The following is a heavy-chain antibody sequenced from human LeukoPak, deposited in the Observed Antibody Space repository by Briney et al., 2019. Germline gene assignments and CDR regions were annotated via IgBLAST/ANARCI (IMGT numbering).Heavy chain of an antibody. D-gene: IGHD3-16*01. CDR3: ASAPWQASIGGLDY. CDR2: IYYTGAT. Sequence: SETLSLTCTVSGGSITSSTYYWGWIRQPPGKGLEWIGAIYYTGATYYNPSLRSRVTVSVDTSKNHFSLNLRSVTAADTALYYCASAPWQASIGGLDYWGQGTLVTVSS. CDR1: GGSITSSTYY. V-gene: IGHV4-39*02. J-gene: IGHJ4*02.